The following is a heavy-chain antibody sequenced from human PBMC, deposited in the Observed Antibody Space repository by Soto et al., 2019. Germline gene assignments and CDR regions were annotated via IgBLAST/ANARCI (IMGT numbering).Heavy chain of an antibody. J-gene: IGHJ1*01. D-gene: IGHD6-13*01. CDR1: GFTFSSYW. V-gene: IGHV3-7*03. CDR3: ARNRIGSSRHREYFQH. CDR2: IKHDGSEK. Sequence: GSLRLSCAASGFTFSSYWMSWVRQAPGKRLEWVANIKHDGSEKYYVDSVEGRFTISRDNGKNSLYLQMSSLRAEDTAVYFCARNRIGSSRHREYFQHWGQGTLVTVSS.